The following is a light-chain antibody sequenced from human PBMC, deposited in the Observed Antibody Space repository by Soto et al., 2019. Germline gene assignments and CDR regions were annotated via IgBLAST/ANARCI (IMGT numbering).Light chain of an antibody. CDR3: AAWDDSLSGPV. V-gene: IGLV1-47*01. J-gene: IGLJ7*01. Sequence: QSVLTQPPSASGTPGQRVPISCSGSSSNIGSNYVYWYQQLPGTAPKLLIYRNNQRPSGGPDRFSVSKSGTSASLAISGLRSEDEADYYCAAWDDSLSGPVVGGGTQLTVL. CDR1: SSNIGSNY. CDR2: RNN.